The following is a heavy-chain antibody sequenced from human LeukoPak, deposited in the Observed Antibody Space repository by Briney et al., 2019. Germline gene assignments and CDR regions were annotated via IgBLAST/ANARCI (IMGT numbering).Heavy chain of an antibody. D-gene: IGHD3-3*01. CDR3: ATAPRRYDFWSGLVVDY. Sequence: ASVKVSCKVSGYTLTELSMHWVRQAPGKGLEWMGGFDPEDGETIYAQKFQGRVTMTEDTSTDTAYMELSSLRSEDTAVYYWATAPRRYDFWSGLVVDYWGQGTLVTVSS. J-gene: IGHJ4*02. V-gene: IGHV1-24*01. CDR1: GYTLTELS. CDR2: FDPEDGET.